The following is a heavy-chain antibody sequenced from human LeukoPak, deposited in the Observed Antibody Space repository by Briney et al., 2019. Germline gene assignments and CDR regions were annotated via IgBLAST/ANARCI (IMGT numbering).Heavy chain of an antibody. CDR1: GGSFSGYY. V-gene: IGHV4-34*01. J-gene: IGHJ4*02. Sequence: SETLSLTCAVYGGSFSGYYWSWIRQPPGKGLEWIGEINHSGSSNYNPSLKSRVTISVDTSKNQFSLKLSSVTAADTAVYYCARVNFDRSDDYWGQGTLVTVSS. CDR3: ARVNFDRSDDY. D-gene: IGHD3-22*01. CDR2: INHSGSS.